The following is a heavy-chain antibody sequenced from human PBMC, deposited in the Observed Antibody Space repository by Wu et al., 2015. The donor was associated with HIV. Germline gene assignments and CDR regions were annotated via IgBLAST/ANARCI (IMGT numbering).Heavy chain of an antibody. D-gene: IGHD3-10*01. J-gene: IGHJ5*02. CDR1: GYTFTSYY. CDR2: INPSGGST. CDR3: ARGGAMVRGVIIIPFLT. V-gene: IGHV1-46*01. Sequence: QVQLVQSGAEVKKPGASVKVSCKASGYTFTSYYMHWVRQAPGQGLEWMGIINPSGGSTSYAQKFQGRVTMTRDTSTSTVYMELSSLRSEDTAVYYCARGGAMVRGVIIIPFLTWGQGTLVTVSS.